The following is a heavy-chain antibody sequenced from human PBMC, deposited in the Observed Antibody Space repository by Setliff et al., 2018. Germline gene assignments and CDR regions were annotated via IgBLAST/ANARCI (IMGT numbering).Heavy chain of an antibody. D-gene: IGHD5-18*01. CDR1: GGTFSDYG. CDR2: TIPIFGTT. Sequence: SVKVSCKASGGTFSDYGISWVRQAPGQGLEWMGGTIPIFGTTDYAQKFQGRVTIITDESTSTAFMQLSSLRSEDTAVYYCVREGVDTRSSTDYRYYMDVWGKGTTVTVSS. V-gene: IGHV1-69*05. J-gene: IGHJ6*03. CDR3: VREGVDTRSSTDYRYYMDV.